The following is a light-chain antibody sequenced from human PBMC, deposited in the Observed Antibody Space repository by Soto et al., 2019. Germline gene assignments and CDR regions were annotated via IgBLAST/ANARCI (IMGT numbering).Light chain of an antibody. V-gene: IGLV2-11*01. J-gene: IGLJ3*02. CDR1: SSDVGGYNY. CDR2: DVS. Sequence: QSALTQPRSVSGSPGQSVTISCTGTSSDVGGYNYVSWYQQRPGKAPKLMIYDVSKWPSGVPDRFSGSKSGNTASLTISGLQAGDEADYYCCSYAGNSLWVFGGGTKVTVL. CDR3: CSYAGNSLWV.